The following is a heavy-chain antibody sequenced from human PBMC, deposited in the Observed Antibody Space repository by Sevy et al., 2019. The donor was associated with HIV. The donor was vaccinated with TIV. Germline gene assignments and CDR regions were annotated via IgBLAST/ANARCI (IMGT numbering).Heavy chain of an antibody. CDR3: AMMPNYYDDSSQPRATNKYYFDY. CDR2: ISGSGGST. CDR1: GFTFSSYA. D-gene: IGHD3-22*01. V-gene: IGHV3-23*01. Sequence: GGSLRLSCAASGFTFSSYAMSWVRQAPGKGLEWVSAISGSGGSTYYADSVKGRFTISRDNSKNTLYLQMNSLRAEGTAVYYCAMMPNYYDDSSQPRATNKYYFDYWGQGTLVTVSS. J-gene: IGHJ4*02.